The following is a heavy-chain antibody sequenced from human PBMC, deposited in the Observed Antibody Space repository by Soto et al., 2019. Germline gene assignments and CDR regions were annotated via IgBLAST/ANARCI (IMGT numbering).Heavy chain of an antibody. CDR1: GFTFSSYA. CDR2: ISYDGSNK. D-gene: IGHD3-22*01. CDR3: ARALYYYDSSGRRKKTSSFDY. V-gene: IGHV3-30-3*01. J-gene: IGHJ4*02. Sequence: GSLRLSCAASGFTFSSYAMHWVRQAPGKGLEWVAVISYDGSNKYYADSVKGRFTISRDNSKNTLYLQMNSLRAEDTAVYYCARALYYYDSSGRRKKTSSFDYWGQGTLVTVSS.